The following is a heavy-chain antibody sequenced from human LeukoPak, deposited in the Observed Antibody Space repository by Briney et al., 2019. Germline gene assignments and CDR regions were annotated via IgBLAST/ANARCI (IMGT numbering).Heavy chain of an antibody. D-gene: IGHD2-2*01. CDR1: GFTFSSYS. CDR2: ISSSSSYI. J-gene: IGHJ5*02. V-gene: IGHV3-21*01. CDR3: ARAPGGYCSSTSCYVWFDP. Sequence: KAGGSLRLSCAASGFTFSSYSMNWVRQAPGKGLEWVSSISSSSSYIYYADSEKGRFTISRDNAKNSLYLQMNSLRAEDTAVYYCARAPGGYCSSTSCYVWFDPWGQGTLVTVSS.